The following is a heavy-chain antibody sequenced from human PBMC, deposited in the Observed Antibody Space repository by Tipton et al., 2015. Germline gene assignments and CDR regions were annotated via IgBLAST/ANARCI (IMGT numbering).Heavy chain of an antibody. CDR2: IHYSGAT. CDR1: GDSINSYY. V-gene: IGHV4-59*01. Sequence: TLSLTCTVSGDSINSYYWSWIRQPPGKGLEWIGYIHYSGATKYNPSLKSRVTISVDTSKNQFSLNLNSVTAADTAVYYCARRAGYGDLFDYWGRGTLVTVSP. J-gene: IGHJ4*02. CDR3: ARRAGYGDLFDY. D-gene: IGHD4-17*01.